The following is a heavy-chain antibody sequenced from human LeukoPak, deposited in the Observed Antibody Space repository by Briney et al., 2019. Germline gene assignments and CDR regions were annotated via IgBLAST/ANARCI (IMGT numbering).Heavy chain of an antibody. V-gene: IGHV7-4-1*02. CDR1: GYTFTSYG. D-gene: IGHD3-10*01. Sequence: ASVKVSCKASGYTFTSYGISWVRQAPGQGLEWMGWINTNTGNPTYAQGFTGRFVFSLDTSVSTAYLQISSLKAEDTAVYYCARDLARFGAYGMDVWGQGTTVTVSS. J-gene: IGHJ6*02. CDR2: INTNTGNP. CDR3: ARDLARFGAYGMDV.